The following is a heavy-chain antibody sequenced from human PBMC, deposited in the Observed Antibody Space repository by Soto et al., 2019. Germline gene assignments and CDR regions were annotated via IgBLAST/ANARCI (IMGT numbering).Heavy chain of an antibody. CDR2: IWYDGSNK. J-gene: IGHJ1*01. Sequence: GGSLRLSCAASGFTFSSYGMHWVRQAPGKGLEWVAVIWYDGSNKYYADSVKGRFTISRDNSKNTLYLQMNSLRAEDTAVYYCARDRGAGAREYFQHWGQGTLVTVSS. V-gene: IGHV3-33*01. CDR1: GFTFSSYG. CDR3: ARDRGAGAREYFQH. D-gene: IGHD3-10*01.